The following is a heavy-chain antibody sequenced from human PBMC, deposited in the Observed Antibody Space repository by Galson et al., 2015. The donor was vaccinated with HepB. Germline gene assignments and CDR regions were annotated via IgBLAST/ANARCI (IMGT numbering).Heavy chain of an antibody. CDR3: ARGDSSSGGMDV. Sequence: SVKVSCKASGYTFTSYAVHWVRQAPGQRLEWMGWINAGNGNTKYSQKFQGRVTITRDTSASTAYMELSSLRSEDTAVYYCARGDSSSGGMDVWGQGTTVTVSS. V-gene: IGHV1-3*01. CDR1: GYTFTSYA. J-gene: IGHJ6*02. CDR2: INAGNGNT. D-gene: IGHD6-13*01.